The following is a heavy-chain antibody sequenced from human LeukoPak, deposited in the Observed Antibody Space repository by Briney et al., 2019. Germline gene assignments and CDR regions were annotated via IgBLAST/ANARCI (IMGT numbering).Heavy chain of an antibody. Sequence: KASETLSLTCAVYGGSFSGYYWSWIRQPPGKGLEWIGEINHSGSTNYNPSLKSRVTISVDTSKNQFSLKLSSVTAADTAVYYCARVNWNDAGPDYWGQGTLVTVSS. D-gene: IGHD1-1*01. CDR2: INHSGST. V-gene: IGHV4-34*01. CDR1: GGSFSGYY. CDR3: ARVNWNDAGPDY. J-gene: IGHJ4*02.